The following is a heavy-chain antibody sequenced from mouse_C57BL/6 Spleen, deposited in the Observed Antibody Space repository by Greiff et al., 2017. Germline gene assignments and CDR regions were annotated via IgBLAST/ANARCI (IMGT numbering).Heavy chain of an antibody. CDR2: IYPGDGDT. CDR3: ARDVITTGVATCFAV. CDR1: GYAFSSYW. J-gene: IGHJ1*03. D-gene: IGHD1-1*01. V-gene: IGHV1-80*01. Sequence: QVQLQQSGAELVKPGASVKISCNASGYAFSSYWMNWVKQRPGQGLEWIGQIYPGDGDTNYNGKFKGKATLTADNSSSTAYMQRSSLTSEDSAVYVGARDVITTGVATCFAVWGTGTTVTVSS.